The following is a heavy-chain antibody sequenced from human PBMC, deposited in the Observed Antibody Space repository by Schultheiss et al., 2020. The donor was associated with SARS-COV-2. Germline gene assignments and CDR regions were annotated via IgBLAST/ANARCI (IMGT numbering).Heavy chain of an antibody. J-gene: IGHJ4*02. V-gene: IGHV5-51*01. CDR2: IYPGDSET. CDR1: GYSFTSYW. D-gene: IGHD2-15*01. Sequence: GESLKISCKGSGYSFTSYWIGWVRQMPGKGLEWMGIIYPGDSETRYSPSFQGQVTISADKSISTAYLQWNSLKASDTAMYYCARPPVGYCSGGSCYYRDYWGQGTLVTVSS. CDR3: ARPPVGYCSGGSCYYRDY.